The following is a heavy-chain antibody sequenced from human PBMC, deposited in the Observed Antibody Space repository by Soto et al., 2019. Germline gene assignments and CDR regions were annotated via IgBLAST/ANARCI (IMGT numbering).Heavy chain of an antibody. CDR1: GYTFTNNA. CDR3: ARDLGFDILTGYSYYYYYAMDV. Sequence: ASVKVSCKASGYTFTNNAIHCVRPAPGQRPESMEWINVANGNTEYSRNFQGRVTITGDASADTAYMELSSLRSEDTAVYFCARDLGFDILTGYSYYYYYAMDVWGQGTTVTVSS. CDR2: INVANGNT. D-gene: IGHD3-9*01. J-gene: IGHJ6*02. V-gene: IGHV1-3*01.